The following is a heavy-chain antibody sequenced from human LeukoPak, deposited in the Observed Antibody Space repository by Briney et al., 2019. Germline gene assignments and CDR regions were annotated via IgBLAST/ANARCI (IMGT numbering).Heavy chain of an antibody. CDR3: ARKSGYARDY. J-gene: IGHJ4*02. V-gene: IGHV4-34*01. CDR2: INHSGSTT. CDR1: AESFSGYY. D-gene: IGHD5-12*01. Sequence: TSETLSLTCAVYAESFSGYYWNWIRQPPGKGLEWIGEINHSGSTTNYNPSLKSRVTMSVDMSKNQFSLKLSSVTAADTAVYYCARKSGYARDYWGQGTLVTVSS.